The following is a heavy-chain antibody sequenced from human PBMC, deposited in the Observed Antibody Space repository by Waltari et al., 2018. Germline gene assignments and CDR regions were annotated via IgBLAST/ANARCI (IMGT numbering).Heavy chain of an antibody. J-gene: IGHJ4*02. CDR1: GGTFKNYA. CDR2: IIPIYGQS. CDR3: ATLKSADRDY. Sequence: QVHLVQSGTELKKPGSSVRVSCRDSGGTFKNYAVTWVRQPLGQGLEWMGSIIPIYGQSNSAQNFQGRLTIAADDSTDTVYMDLSGLRSEDTATYYCATLKSADRDYWGQGTLVTVSP. V-gene: IGHV1-69*13.